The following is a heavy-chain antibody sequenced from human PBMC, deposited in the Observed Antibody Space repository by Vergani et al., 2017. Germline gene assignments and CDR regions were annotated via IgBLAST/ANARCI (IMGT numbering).Heavy chain of an antibody. D-gene: IGHD3-10*01. J-gene: IGHJ4*02. CDR3: ARRPKAPREKYGSVSSGKFDY. CDR1: GGSFSGYY. CDR2: INHSGST. V-gene: IGHV4-34*01. Sequence: QVQLQQWGAGLLKPSETLSLTCAVYGGSFSGYYWSWIRQPPGKGLEWIGEINHSGSTNYHPALKRRVTISVDTSKNQFSLQLSSVTAADTAVYYCARRPKAPREKYGSVSSGKFDYWGQGTLVTVSS.